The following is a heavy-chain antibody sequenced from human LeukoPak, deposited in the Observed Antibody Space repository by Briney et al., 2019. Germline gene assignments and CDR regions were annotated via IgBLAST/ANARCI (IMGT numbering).Heavy chain of an antibody. CDR3: ARGTFSMYSSGWYVGD. J-gene: IGHJ4*02. V-gene: IGHV3-11*05. CDR1: GFTFSDYY. CDR2: ISDSSSNT. D-gene: IGHD6-19*01. Sequence: GGSLRLSCAASGFTFSDYYMSWIRQAPGKGLEWVSYISDSSSNTNYADSVKGRFTISRDNAKNSLYLQMNSLRAEDTAVYYCARGTFSMYSSGWYVGDWGQGTLVTVSS.